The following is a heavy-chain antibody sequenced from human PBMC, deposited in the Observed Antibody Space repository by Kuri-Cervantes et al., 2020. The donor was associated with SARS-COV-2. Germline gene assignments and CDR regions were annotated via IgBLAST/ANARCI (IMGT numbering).Heavy chain of an antibody. CDR3: ARARFDAFDI. CDR1: GFTFSSYE. J-gene: IGHJ3*02. Sequence: LSLTCAASGFTFSSYEMHWVRQAPGKGLEWVSYISSSGSNIYYADSVKGRFTISRDNAKNSLYLQMNSLRAEDTAVYYCARARFDAFDIWGQGTMVT. D-gene: IGHD4-17*01. CDR2: ISSSGSNI. V-gene: IGHV3-48*03.